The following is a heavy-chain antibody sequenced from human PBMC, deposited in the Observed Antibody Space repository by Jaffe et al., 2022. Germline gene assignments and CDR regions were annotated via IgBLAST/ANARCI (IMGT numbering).Heavy chain of an antibody. Sequence: QVQLQESGPGLVKPSQTLSLTCTVSGGSISSGSYYWSWIRQPAGKGLEWIGRIYTSGSTNYNPSLKSRVTISVDTSKNQFSLKLSSVTAADTAVYYCAREGHHGDYGYWGQGTLVTVSS. CDR3: AREGHHGDYGY. V-gene: IGHV4-61*02. J-gene: IGHJ4*02. CDR1: GGSISSGSYY. D-gene: IGHD4-17*01. CDR2: IYTSGST.